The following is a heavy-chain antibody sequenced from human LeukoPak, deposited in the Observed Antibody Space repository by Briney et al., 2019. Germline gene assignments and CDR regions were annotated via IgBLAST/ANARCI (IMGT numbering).Heavy chain of an antibody. CDR2: ISNCGTTI. J-gene: IGHJ3*02. CDR1: RFTFTDHY. CDR3: ARAVYYDILTGYPGAFDI. Sequence: GGSLRLSCAASRFTFTDHYISWIRQAPGKGLEWVSYISNCGTTIYYADSVRGRFTISRDNAKNSLCLQMISLRAEDTAVYYCARAVYYDILTGYPGAFDIWGQGTMVTVSS. D-gene: IGHD3-9*01. V-gene: IGHV3-11*01.